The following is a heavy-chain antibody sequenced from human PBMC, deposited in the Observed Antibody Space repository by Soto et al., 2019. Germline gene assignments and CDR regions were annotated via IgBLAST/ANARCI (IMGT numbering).Heavy chain of an antibody. CDR2: INHSGST. CDR1: GGSFSGYY. Sequence: SETLSLTCAVYGGSFSGYYWSWIRQPPGKGLEWIGEINHSGSTNYNPSLKSRVTISVDTSKNQFSLKLSSVTAADTAVSYCARDPIVGATAIYYYGMDVWGQGTTVTVSS. CDR3: ARDPIVGATAIYYYGMDV. D-gene: IGHD1-26*01. J-gene: IGHJ6*02. V-gene: IGHV4-34*01.